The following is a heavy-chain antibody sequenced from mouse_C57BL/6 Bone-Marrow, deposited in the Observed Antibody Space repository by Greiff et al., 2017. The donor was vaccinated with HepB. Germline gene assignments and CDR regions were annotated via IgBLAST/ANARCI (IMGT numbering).Heavy chain of an antibody. Sequence: VMLVESGPGLVQPSQSLSITCTVSGFSFTSYGVHWVRQSPGKGLVWLGVIWSGGSTDYNAAFISRLSISKDNSNSQVFFKKNSLQADDAAIYYCARKAYDKGAMDYWGQGTSVTVSS. CDR1: GFSFTSYG. D-gene: IGHD2-12*01. CDR2: IWSGGST. CDR3: ARKAYDKGAMDY. J-gene: IGHJ4*01. V-gene: IGHV2-2*01.